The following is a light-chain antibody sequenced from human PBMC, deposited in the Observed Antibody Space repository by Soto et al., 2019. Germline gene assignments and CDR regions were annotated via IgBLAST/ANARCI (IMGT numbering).Light chain of an antibody. Sequence: QPVLTQPPSVSGAPGQRVTLSCTGNTSNLGAGYDVHWYQQLPGAAPKLVIFGNRNRPSGVPERFSGSKSGTSASLAITGLQAEDEADYYCQAYDYTLTASVFGGGTKLTVL. CDR3: QAYDYTLTASV. CDR1: TSNLGAGYD. V-gene: IGLV1-40*01. CDR2: GNR. J-gene: IGLJ3*02.